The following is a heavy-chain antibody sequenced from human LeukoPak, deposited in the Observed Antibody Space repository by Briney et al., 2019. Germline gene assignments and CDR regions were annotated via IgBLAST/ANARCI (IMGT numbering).Heavy chain of an antibody. CDR3: ARHITIFGVVITSTTLDQ. V-gene: IGHV1-69*04. D-gene: IGHD3-3*01. J-gene: IGHJ4*02. Sequence: SVKVSCKISGGTFSSYAMSWVRQATGQGIEWIGRIIPVLDMANYSQIFQDRVTIPAHKSTTTTYMELSSLRSEDTALYYCARHITIFGVVITSTTLDQWGQGTLVTVSS. CDR1: GGTFSSYA. CDR2: IIPVLDMA.